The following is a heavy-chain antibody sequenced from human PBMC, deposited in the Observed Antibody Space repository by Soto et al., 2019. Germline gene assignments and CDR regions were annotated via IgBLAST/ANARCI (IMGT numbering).Heavy chain of an antibody. CDR3: AKATPQTFSGSDAAYYLDY. CDR1: GFTFSSYG. J-gene: IGHJ4*02. V-gene: IGHV3-30*18. CDR2: ISYDGSNK. D-gene: IGHD2-15*01. Sequence: QVQLVESGGGVVQPGRSLRLSCAASGFTFSSYGMHWVRQAPGKGLEWVAVISYDGSNKYYADSVKGRFTISRDNSKNPLYLQMNSLRAEDTAVYYCAKATPQTFSGSDAAYYLDYWGQGTLVTVSS.